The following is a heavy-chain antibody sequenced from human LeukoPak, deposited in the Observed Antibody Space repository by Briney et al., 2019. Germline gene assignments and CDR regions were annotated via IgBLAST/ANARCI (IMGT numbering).Heavy chain of an antibody. CDR1: GYTFTGYY. V-gene: IGHV1-2*02. Sequence: ASVKVSCKASGYTFTGYYMHWVRQAPGQGLEWMGWINPNSGGTNYAQKFQGRVTMTRDTSISAAYMELSRLRSDGTAVYYCARDRIAARTFDYWGQGTLVTVSS. CDR2: INPNSGGT. J-gene: IGHJ4*02. CDR3: ARDRIAARTFDY. D-gene: IGHD6-6*01.